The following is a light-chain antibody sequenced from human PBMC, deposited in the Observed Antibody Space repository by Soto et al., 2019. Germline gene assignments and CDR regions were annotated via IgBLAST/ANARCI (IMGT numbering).Light chain of an antibody. J-gene: IGKJ4*01. Sequence: EIVMTHSPATLSVSPGERATLSCRASQSINSNLAWYQQKPGQGPRLLIYGASTRATGIPARFSGSGSGTEFTLTISSLQSEDFAVYYCQQYNNCPLTFGGGTKVEIK. CDR3: QQYNNCPLT. V-gene: IGKV3-15*01. CDR1: QSINSN. CDR2: GAS.